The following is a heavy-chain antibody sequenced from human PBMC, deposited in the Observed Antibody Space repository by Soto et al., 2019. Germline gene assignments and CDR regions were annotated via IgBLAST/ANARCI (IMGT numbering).Heavy chain of an antibody. CDR3: ARGPYYVPAYGMDV. V-gene: IGHV1-2*02. D-gene: IGHD3-10*02. J-gene: IGHJ6*02. CDR2: ISPRSGSA. CDR1: GYTFSDYY. Sequence: GASVKVSCKASGYTFSDYYIHWVRQAPGQGLEWMGWISPRSGSANFAQRFQGRVSMTRDTSITTAYMELRRLKSDDTAVYYCARGPYYVPAYGMDVWGQGTTVTVSS.